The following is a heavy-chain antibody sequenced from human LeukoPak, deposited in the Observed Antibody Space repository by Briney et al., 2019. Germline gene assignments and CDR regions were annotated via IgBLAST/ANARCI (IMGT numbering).Heavy chain of an antibody. D-gene: IGHD5-12*01. CDR2: ISSSSSYI. Sequence: PGGSLRLSCAASGFTFSSYSMNWVRQAPGKGLEWVSSISSSSSYIYYADSVKGRFTISRDNAKNSLYLQMNSLSAEDTAVYYCARSRKSGYEVDYWGQGTLVTVSS. CDR3: ARSRKSGYEVDY. CDR1: GFTFSSYS. V-gene: IGHV3-21*01. J-gene: IGHJ4*02.